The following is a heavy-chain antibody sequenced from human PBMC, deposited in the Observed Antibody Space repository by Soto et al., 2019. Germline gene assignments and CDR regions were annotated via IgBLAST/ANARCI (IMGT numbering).Heavy chain of an antibody. CDR1: GFTFTSSA. CDR2: IVVGSGNT. D-gene: IGHD1-26*01. Sequence: GASVKVSCKASGFTFTSSAVQWVRQARGQRLEWIGWIVVGSGNTNYAQRFQERVTITRDMSTSTAYMELSSLRSEDTAVYYCAALRESNYYYYYGMDVWGQGTTVIVSS. CDR3: AALRESNYYYYYGMDV. V-gene: IGHV1-58*01. J-gene: IGHJ6*02.